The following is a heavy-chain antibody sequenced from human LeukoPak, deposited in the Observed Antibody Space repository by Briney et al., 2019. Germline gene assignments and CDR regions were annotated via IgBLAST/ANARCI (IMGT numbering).Heavy chain of an antibody. CDR1: GGSISSYY. J-gene: IGHJ4*02. D-gene: IGHD6-19*01. Sequence: PSETVSLTCTVSGGSISSYYWSWIRQPPGKGLEWIGNIYYSGSTNYNPSLKSRVTISVDTSKNQFSLKLSSVTAADTAVYYCARVKSSGWGIGFAYWGQGTLVTVSS. CDR3: ARVKSSGWGIGFAY. V-gene: IGHV4-59*01. CDR2: IYYSGST.